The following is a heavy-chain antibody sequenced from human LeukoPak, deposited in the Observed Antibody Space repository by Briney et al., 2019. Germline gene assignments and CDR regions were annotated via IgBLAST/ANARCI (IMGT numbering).Heavy chain of an antibody. V-gene: IGHV3-7*03. Sequence: GGSLRLSCAASGFTFSSYWMNWARLAPGKGLEWVASINHNGNVNYYVDSVKGRFTISRDNAKNSLYLQMSNLRAEDTAVYFCARGGGLDVWGQGATVTVSS. D-gene: IGHD3-16*01. J-gene: IGHJ6*02. CDR1: GFTFSSYW. CDR3: ARGGGLDV. CDR2: INHNGNVN.